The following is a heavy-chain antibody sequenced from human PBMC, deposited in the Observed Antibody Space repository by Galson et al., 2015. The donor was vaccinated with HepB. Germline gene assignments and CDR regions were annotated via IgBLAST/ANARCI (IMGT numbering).Heavy chain of an antibody. Sequence: SLRLSCAASGFTFSSYAMSWVRQAPGKGLEWVSAISGSGGSTYYADSVKGRFPISRDNSKNTLYLQMNSLRAEDTAVYYCAKAAGYDSSGLYYFDYWGQGTLVTVSS. V-gene: IGHV3-23*01. CDR1: GFTFSSYA. D-gene: IGHD3-22*01. CDR3: AKAAGYDSSGLYYFDY. J-gene: IGHJ4*02. CDR2: ISGSGGST.